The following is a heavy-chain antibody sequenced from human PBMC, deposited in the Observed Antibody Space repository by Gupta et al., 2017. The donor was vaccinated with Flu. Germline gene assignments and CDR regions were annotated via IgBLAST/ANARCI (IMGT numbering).Heavy chain of an antibody. CDR3: ARGLAAVGTGPILDY. V-gene: IGHV3-48*01. CDR2: SSSSSSTI. J-gene: IGHJ4*02. Sequence: APGKGLEWVSYSSSSSSTIYYEDSVKGLLTISRDNAKNALYLQMSSLRAEDTAVYYCARGLAAVGTGPILDYWGQGTLVTVSS. D-gene: IGHD6-13*01.